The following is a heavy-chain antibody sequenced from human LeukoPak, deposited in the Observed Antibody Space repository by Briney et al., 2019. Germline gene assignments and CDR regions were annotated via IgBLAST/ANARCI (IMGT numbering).Heavy chain of an antibody. CDR3: ARFGVPYGVDV. Sequence: GGSLRLSCAASGFTFSTYWMSWVRQGPGKGLEWVANIKPDGSEKDYVDSLKGRFTISRDNAKTSLYLQVNSLRAEDTAVYYCARFGVPYGVDVWGQGTTVTVSS. CDR1: GFTFSTYW. V-gene: IGHV3-7*04. CDR2: IKPDGSEK. D-gene: IGHD3-16*01. J-gene: IGHJ6*02.